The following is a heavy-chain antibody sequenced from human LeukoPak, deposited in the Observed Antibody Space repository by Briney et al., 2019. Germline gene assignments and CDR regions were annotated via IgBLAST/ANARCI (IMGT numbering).Heavy chain of an antibody. Sequence: PGGSMRPAXEAYGFILSGYWMTWVRQAQGKGLEWVANMKQDGGERYYVDSVKGRVTISRDNSKSSLYLQMNSLRVEDTAVYYCARYLDFRADYYFDYWGQGTLVTVSS. J-gene: IGHJ4*02. D-gene: IGHD3/OR15-3a*01. V-gene: IGHV3-7*01. CDR1: GFILSGYW. CDR3: ARYLDFRADYYFDY. CDR2: MKQDGGER.